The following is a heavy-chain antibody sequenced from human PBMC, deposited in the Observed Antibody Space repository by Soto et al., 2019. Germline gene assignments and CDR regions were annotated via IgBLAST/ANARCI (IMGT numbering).Heavy chain of an antibody. CDR2: IYYIGRT. CDR1: GGSISSGDYY. Sequence: SETLSLTCTVSGGSISSGDYYWSWIRQPPGKGLEWMGYIYYIGRTYYNPSLKRRVTISVDTSKNQFSLKLSSVTAADTAVYYCARVHYDFWSGYSRCRFDPWGQGTMVTVYS. V-gene: IGHV4-30-4*01. J-gene: IGHJ5*02. CDR3: ARVHYDFWSGYSRCRFDP. D-gene: IGHD3-3*01.